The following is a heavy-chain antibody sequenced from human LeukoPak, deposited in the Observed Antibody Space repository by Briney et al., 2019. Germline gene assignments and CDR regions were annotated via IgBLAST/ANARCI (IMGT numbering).Heavy chain of an antibody. CDR3: ARPTNYGLDY. D-gene: IGHD4-17*01. V-gene: IGHV1-18*01. Sequence: GASVKVSCKASGGTFASYTFAWVRQAPGQGLEWMGWISAYNGNTNYAQKLQGRVTMTTDTSTSTAYMELRSLRSDDTAVYYCARPTNYGLDYWGQGTLVTVSS. J-gene: IGHJ4*02. CDR1: GGTFASYT. CDR2: ISAYNGNT.